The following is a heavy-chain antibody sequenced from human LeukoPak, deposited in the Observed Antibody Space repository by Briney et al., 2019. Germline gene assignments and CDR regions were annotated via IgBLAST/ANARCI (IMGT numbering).Heavy chain of an antibody. D-gene: IGHD5-24*01. J-gene: IGHJ4*02. CDR2: INHNGNVN. Sequence: GGSLRLSCAASGFTFSSYWMNWARQAPGKGLEWVASINHNGNVNCCVDSVKGRFTISRDNAKNSLYLQMSNLRAEDTAVYYCARGGRDGYNFPPPYFDYWGQGTLVTVSS. CDR3: ARGGRDGYNFPPPYFDY. V-gene: IGHV3-7*03. CDR1: GFTFSSYW.